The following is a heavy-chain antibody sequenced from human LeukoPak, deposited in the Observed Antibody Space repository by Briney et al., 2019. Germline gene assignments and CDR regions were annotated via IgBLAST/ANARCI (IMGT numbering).Heavy chain of an antibody. Sequence: PGGSLRLSCAASGFTFSSYAMHWVRQAPGKGLEWVSGISWNSGSIGYADSVKGRFTISRDNAKNSLYLQMNSLRAEDTALYYCAKCLEGYYDSSGYSVGFDCWGQGTLVTVSS. CDR1: GFTFSSYA. D-gene: IGHD3-22*01. J-gene: IGHJ4*02. CDR3: AKCLEGYYDSSGYSVGFDC. V-gene: IGHV3-9*01. CDR2: ISWNSGSI.